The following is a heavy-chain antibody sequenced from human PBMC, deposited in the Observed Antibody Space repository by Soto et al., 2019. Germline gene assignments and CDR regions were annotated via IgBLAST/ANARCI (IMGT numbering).Heavy chain of an antibody. CDR3: ERGRDRWLQSYYFDY. CDR1: GGTFSSYA. CDR2: IIPIFGTA. Sequence: SVKVSCKASGGTFSSYAISWVRQAPGQGLEWMGGIIPIFGTANYAQKFQGRVTITADESTSTAYMELSSLRSEDTAVYYCERGRDRWLQSYYFDYCGQGTLVTVYS. J-gene: IGHJ4*02. V-gene: IGHV1-69*13. D-gene: IGHD5-12*01.